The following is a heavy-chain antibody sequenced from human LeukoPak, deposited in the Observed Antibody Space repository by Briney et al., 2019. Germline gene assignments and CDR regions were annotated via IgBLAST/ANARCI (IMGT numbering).Heavy chain of an antibody. CDR3: ARGQDDRSGTFDY. Sequence: PSETLSLTCTVSGDSVSSSSYYLSWIRQPPGKGLDWITYMSPSGTTKYNPSLKSRVTTSVDTSRTQFSLRLSSVTTADTAVYYCARGQDDRSGTFDYWGQGTLVTVSS. CDR1: GDSVSSSSYY. V-gene: IGHV4-61*01. CDR2: MSPSGTT. J-gene: IGHJ4*02. D-gene: IGHD3-22*01.